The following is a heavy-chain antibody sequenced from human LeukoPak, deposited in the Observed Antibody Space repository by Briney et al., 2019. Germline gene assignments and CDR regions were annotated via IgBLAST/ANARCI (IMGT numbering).Heavy chain of an antibody. CDR3: AGTVAGRYYYYYYGMDV. Sequence: GGSLRLSCAASGFTFNSYGMHWVRQAPGKGLAWVAVISYDGSKKYYADSVKGRFTISRDNSKNTRYLQMNSLRAEDTAVYYCAGTVAGRYYYYYYGMDVWGQGTTVTVSS. V-gene: IGHV3-30*03. J-gene: IGHJ6*02. CDR1: GFTFNSYG. D-gene: IGHD6-19*01. CDR2: ISYDGSKK.